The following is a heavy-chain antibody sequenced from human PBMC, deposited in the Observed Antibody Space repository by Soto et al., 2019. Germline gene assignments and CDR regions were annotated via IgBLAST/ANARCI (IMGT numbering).Heavy chain of an antibody. D-gene: IGHD6-19*01. CDR1: GYTFTSYA. Sequence: ASVKVSCKASGYTFTSYAMHWVRQAPGQRLEWMGWINAGNGNTKYSQKFQGRVTITRDTSASTAYMELSSLRSEDTAVYYCARAKKKWLVPYYYYGMDVWGQGTTVTVFS. CDR3: ARAKKKWLVPYYYYGMDV. CDR2: INAGNGNT. V-gene: IGHV1-3*01. J-gene: IGHJ6*02.